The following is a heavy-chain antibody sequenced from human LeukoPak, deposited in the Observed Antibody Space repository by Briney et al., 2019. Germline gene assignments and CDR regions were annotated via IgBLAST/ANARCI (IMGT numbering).Heavy chain of an antibody. V-gene: IGHV6-1*01. J-gene: IGHJ4*02. Sequence: SQTLSLTCAISGDTVSSSSAAWSWIRQSPSRGLEWLGRAYYRSKWYSDYAVSVKSRITINPDTSKNQFSLQLNSVTPEDTAVYYCASAHRVGATTEFDYWGQGTLVTVSS. CDR2: AYYRSKWYS. D-gene: IGHD1-26*01. CDR3: ASAHRVGATTEFDY. CDR1: GDTVSSSSAA.